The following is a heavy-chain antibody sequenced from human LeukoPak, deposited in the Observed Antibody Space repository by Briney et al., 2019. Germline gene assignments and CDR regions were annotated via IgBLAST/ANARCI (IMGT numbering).Heavy chain of an antibody. D-gene: IGHD3-9*01. V-gene: IGHV1-69*05. Sequence: GSSVTVSCTASGGTFSSYAISWVRQAPGQGLEWMGGIIPIFGTANYAQKFQGRVTITTDESTSTAYMELSSLRSEDTAVYYCARLVDISFDPWGQGTLVTVSS. CDR1: GGTFSSYA. CDR3: ARLVDISFDP. J-gene: IGHJ5*02. CDR2: IIPIFGTA.